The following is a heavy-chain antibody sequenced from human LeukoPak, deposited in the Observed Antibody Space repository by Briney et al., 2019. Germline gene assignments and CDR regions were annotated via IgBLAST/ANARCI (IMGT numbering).Heavy chain of an antibody. V-gene: IGHV3-74*01. J-gene: IGHJ4*02. CDR3: ASLPLAAPDVDY. CDR2: INSDGSST. CDR1: GFTFSSYW. Sequence: GGSLRLSCAASGFTFSSYWMHWVRQAPGKGLVWVSRINSDGSSTSYADSVKGRFTISRDNVKNTLYLQMNSLRAEDTAVYYCASLPLAAPDVDYWGQGTLVTVSS. D-gene: IGHD6-13*01.